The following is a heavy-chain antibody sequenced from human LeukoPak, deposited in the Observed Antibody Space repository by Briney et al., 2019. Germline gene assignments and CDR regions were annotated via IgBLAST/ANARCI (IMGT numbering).Heavy chain of an antibody. J-gene: IGHJ4*02. Sequence: GASVTVSCKVSGYTLTELSMHWVRQAPGKGLEWMGGFDPEDGETIYAQKFQGRVTMTEDTSTDTAYMELSSLRSEDTAVYYCATDPHYYDSSGYYQAYWGQGTLVTVSS. D-gene: IGHD3-22*01. V-gene: IGHV1-24*01. CDR1: GYTLTELS. CDR2: FDPEDGET. CDR3: ATDPHYYDSSGYYQAY.